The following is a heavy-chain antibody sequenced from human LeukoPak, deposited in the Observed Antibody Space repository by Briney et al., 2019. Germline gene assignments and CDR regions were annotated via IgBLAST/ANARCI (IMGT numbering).Heavy chain of an antibody. V-gene: IGHV3-7*01. Sequence: GGSLRLSCAASGFTFSTYWMSWVRQAPGKGLEWVANIKQDGSDEYYVDSVKGRFTISRDSAKNSLFLQMNSLRAEDTAVYYCARVRCSSNSCFPDYWGQGTLVTVSS. CDR1: GFTFSTYW. CDR2: IKQDGSDE. D-gene: IGHD2-2*01. CDR3: ARVRCSSNSCFPDY. J-gene: IGHJ4*02.